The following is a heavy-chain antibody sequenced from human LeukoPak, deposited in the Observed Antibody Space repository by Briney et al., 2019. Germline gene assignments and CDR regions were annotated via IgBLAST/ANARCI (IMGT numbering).Heavy chain of an antibody. CDR3: AELGITMVGGV. CDR1: GFTFSGYA. V-gene: IGHV3-48*03. Sequence: PGGSLRLPGAASGFTFSGYAMNWVRQAPGKGLEWVSYISSSGSTIYYADSVKGRFTISRDNAKNSLYLQMNSLRAEDTAVYYCAELGITMVGGVWGKGTTVTISS. CDR2: ISSSGSTI. J-gene: IGHJ6*04. D-gene: IGHD3-10*02.